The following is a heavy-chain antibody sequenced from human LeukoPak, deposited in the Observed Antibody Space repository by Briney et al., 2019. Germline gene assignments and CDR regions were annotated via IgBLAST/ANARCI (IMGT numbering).Heavy chain of an antibody. V-gene: IGHV3-66*01. CDR1: GFTFSSYE. J-gene: IGHJ3*02. D-gene: IGHD2-15*01. Sequence: PGGSLRLSCAASGFTFSSYEMNWVRQAPGKGLEWVSVIYSVGSTYYADSVTGRFTISRDNSKNALYLQMNSLRAEDTAVYYCARDWGSGTYCSGGSCYEAGAFDIWGQGTMVTVSS. CDR2: IYSVGST. CDR3: ARDWGSGTYCSGGSCYEAGAFDI.